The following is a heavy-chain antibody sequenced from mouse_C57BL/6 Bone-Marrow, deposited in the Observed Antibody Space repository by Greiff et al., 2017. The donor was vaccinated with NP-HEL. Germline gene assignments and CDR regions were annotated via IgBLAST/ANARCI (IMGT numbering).Heavy chain of an antibody. CDR2: INPSSGYT. CDR1: GYTFTSYT. J-gene: IGHJ3*01. V-gene: IGHV1-4*01. D-gene: IGHD1-1*01. CDR3: ARSLYGSSPWFAY. Sequence: QVQLKQSGAELARPGASVKMSCKASGYTFTSYTMHWVKQRPGQGLEWIGYINPSSGYTKYNQKFKDKATLTADKSSSTAYMQLSSLTSEDSAVYYCARSLYGSSPWFAYWGQGTLVTVSA.